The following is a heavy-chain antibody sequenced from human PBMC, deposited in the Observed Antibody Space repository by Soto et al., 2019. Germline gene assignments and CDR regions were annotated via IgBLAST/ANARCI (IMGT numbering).Heavy chain of an antibody. Sequence: GGSLRLSCAASGFTFSSYAMSWVRQAPGKGLEWVSAISGSGGSTYYADSVKGRFTISGDNSKNTLYLQMNSLRAEDTAVYYCAKISDYYYYGMDVWGQGTTVTVSS. CDR2: ISGSGGST. V-gene: IGHV3-23*01. J-gene: IGHJ6*02. CDR1: GFTFSSYA. CDR3: AKISDYYYYGMDV.